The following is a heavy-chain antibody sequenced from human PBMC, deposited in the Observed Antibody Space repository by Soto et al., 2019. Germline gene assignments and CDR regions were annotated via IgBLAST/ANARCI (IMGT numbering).Heavy chain of an antibody. CDR2: ISSSGSST. J-gene: IGHJ5*02. V-gene: IGHV3-23*01. CDR3: AKDRTVTNVGWFDP. Sequence: GGSLRLSCAASGFTFSSYWMHWIRQAPGKGLVWVSRISSSGSSTYYADSVKGRFTISRDNSKNTLYLQMNSLRAEDTAVYYCAKDRTVTNVGWFDPWGQGTLVTVSS. D-gene: IGHD4-17*01. CDR1: GFTFSSYW.